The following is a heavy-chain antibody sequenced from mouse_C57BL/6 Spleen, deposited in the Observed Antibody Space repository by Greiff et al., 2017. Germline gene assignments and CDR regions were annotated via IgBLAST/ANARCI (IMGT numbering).Heavy chain of an antibody. Sequence: EVQLQESGGGLVKPGGSLKLSCAASGFTFSSYAMSWVRQTPEKRLEWVATISDGGSYTYYPDNVKGRFTISRDNAKNNLYLQMSHLKSEDTAMYYCARIYYYGSSYFDVWGTGTTVTVSS. D-gene: IGHD1-1*01. CDR3: ARIYYYGSSYFDV. CDR2: ISDGGSYT. V-gene: IGHV5-4*01. J-gene: IGHJ1*03. CDR1: GFTFSSYA.